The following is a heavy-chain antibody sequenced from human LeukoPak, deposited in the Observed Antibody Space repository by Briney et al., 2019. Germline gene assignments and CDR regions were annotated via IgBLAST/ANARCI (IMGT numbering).Heavy chain of an antibody. Sequence: SETLSLTCAVSNYPITSDYYWVWIRQPPGQGLEWIGQIFHSGIAHYNPSLKSRVTMSVDTSRSQFSVNLNSVTAADTAVYYCGRAGFGTAYNRFYYYMDVWGKGTTVIVS. V-gene: IGHV4-38-2*01. CDR3: GRAGFGTAYNRFYYYMDV. CDR1: NYPITSDYY. J-gene: IGHJ6*03. CDR2: IFHSGIA. D-gene: IGHD3-16*01.